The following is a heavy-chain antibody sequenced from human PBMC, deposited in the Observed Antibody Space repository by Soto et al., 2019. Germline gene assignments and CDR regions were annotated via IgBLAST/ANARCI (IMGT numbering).Heavy chain of an antibody. J-gene: IGHJ3*02. CDR1: GGTFSSYT. V-gene: IGHV1-69*02. Sequence: QVQLVQSGAEVKKPGSSVKVSCKASGGTFSSYTISWVRQAPGQGLEWMGRIIPILGIANYAQKFQGRVTITADKSTSTAYMELSSVRSEDTAVYYCASATAYEITVTPGATFDIWGQGTMVTVSS. CDR3: ASATAYEITVTPGATFDI. D-gene: IGHD4-17*01. CDR2: IIPILGIA.